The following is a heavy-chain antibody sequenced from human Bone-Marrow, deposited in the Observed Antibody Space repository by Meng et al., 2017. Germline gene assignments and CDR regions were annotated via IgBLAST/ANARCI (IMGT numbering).Heavy chain of an antibody. D-gene: IGHD6-19*01. Sequence: SGPTLAKPTQTLTLNYTFSGFSLSTSGTWVSWIRQPPGTALEWLALIDWDDDKYYSTSLKTRLTISKDTSKNQMVLTMTNMDPVDTATYYCARTSRGAVADGRFDPWGQGTLVTVSS. J-gene: IGHJ5*02. CDR3: ARTSRGAVADGRFDP. CDR1: GFSLSTSGTW. V-gene: IGHV2-70*01. CDR2: IDWDDDK.